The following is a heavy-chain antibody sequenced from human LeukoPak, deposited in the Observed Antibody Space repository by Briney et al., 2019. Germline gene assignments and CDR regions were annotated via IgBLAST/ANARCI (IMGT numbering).Heavy chain of an antibody. Sequence: ASVKVSCKASGGTFSSYAISWVRQAPGQGLEWMGGIIPIFGTANYAQKFQGRVTITADESTSTAYMEPSSLRSEDTAVYYCARYYSSSLEGYFDYWGQGTLVTVSS. CDR3: ARYYSSSLEGYFDY. D-gene: IGHD6-6*01. J-gene: IGHJ4*02. V-gene: IGHV1-69*13. CDR2: IIPIFGTA. CDR1: GGTFSSYA.